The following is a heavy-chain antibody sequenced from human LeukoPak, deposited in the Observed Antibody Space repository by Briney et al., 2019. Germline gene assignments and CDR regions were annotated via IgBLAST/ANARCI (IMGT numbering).Heavy chain of an antibody. CDR2: IYHSGST. D-gene: IGHD3-22*01. Sequence: SETLSLTCTVTGYSISSGYYWGWIRQPPGKGLEWIGSIYHSGSTDYNPSLKSRVTISVETSKTQFSLKVSSVTAADTAIYYCARDRFDDSSGYYYHYSYYMDVWGKGTTVTVSS. V-gene: IGHV4-38-2*02. CDR3: ARDRFDDSSGYYYHYSYYMDV. J-gene: IGHJ6*03. CDR1: GYSISSGYY.